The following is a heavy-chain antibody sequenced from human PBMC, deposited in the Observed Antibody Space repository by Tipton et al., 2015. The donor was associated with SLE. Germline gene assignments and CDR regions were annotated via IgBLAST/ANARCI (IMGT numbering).Heavy chain of an antibody. D-gene: IGHD2/OR15-2a*01. Sequence: TLSLTCNVSGVSISSSYWSWIRRPAGKGLEWIGRIYTSGATDDNPSLKSRVTMSVDMSKNQIFLKMTSVTAVDSAVYFCARGWLNNAFDIWGQGTRITGSS. CDR3: ARGWLNNAFDI. J-gene: IGHJ3*02. CDR1: GVSISSSY. V-gene: IGHV4-4*07. CDR2: IYTSGAT.